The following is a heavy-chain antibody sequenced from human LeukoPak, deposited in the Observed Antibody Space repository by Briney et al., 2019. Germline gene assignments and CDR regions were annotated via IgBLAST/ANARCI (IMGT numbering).Heavy chain of an antibody. J-gene: IGHJ5*02. Sequence: GESLKISCKGSGYIFPSYWIGWVRQMPGKGLEWMGIIYPGDSDTRYSPSFQGQVTISADKSISTAYLQWSSLKASDTAMYYCARHRIAVAGHNWFDPWGQGTLVTVSS. CDR2: IYPGDSDT. D-gene: IGHD6-19*01. CDR3: ARHRIAVAGHNWFDP. V-gene: IGHV5-51*01. CDR1: GYIFPSYW.